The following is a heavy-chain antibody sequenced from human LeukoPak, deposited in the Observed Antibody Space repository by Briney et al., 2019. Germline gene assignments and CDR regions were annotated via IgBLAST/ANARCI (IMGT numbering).Heavy chain of an antibody. Sequence: SETLSLTCTVSSGSISSGDCYWNWIRQPQGKGLEWIGYIYYSGSTYYNPSLKSRVTISVDTSKNQFSLNLRSVTAADTAVYYCARVGKYCGGDCYSVKYWGQGTLVTVSS. J-gene: IGHJ4*02. CDR1: SGSISSGDCY. CDR3: ARVGKYCGGDCYSVKY. CDR2: IYYSGST. D-gene: IGHD2-21*01. V-gene: IGHV4-30-4*08.